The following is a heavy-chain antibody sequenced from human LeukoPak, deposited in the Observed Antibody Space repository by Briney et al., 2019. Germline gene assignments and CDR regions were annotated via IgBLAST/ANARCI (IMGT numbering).Heavy chain of an antibody. D-gene: IGHD3-9*01. J-gene: IGHJ6*02. Sequence: SETLSLSCAVYGGSFSGYYWSWIRQPPGKGLEWIGEINHSGSTNYNPSLKSRVTISVDTSKNQFSLKLSSVTAADTAVYYCARFNKYYDIFFGDYPPSYYYGMDVWGQGTTVTVSS. V-gene: IGHV4-34*01. CDR2: INHSGST. CDR1: GGSFSGYY. CDR3: ARFNKYYDIFFGDYPPSYYYGMDV.